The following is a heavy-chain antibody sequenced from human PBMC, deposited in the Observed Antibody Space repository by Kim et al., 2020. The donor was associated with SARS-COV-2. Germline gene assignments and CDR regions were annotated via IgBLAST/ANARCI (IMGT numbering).Heavy chain of an antibody. CDR2: INHTGST. CDR3: ARTNFGDYARDFDY. Sequence: SETLSLTCSVSGGSISSGTFYWSWIRQRPTMGLEWIGYINHTGSTFYNPSLKSRLSFSIDTSQNQFFLNLRSVTVADTAVYYCARTNFGDYARDFDYWGQGTLVTVS. J-gene: IGHJ4*02. CDR1: GGSISSGTFY. V-gene: IGHV4-31*03. D-gene: IGHD4-17*01.